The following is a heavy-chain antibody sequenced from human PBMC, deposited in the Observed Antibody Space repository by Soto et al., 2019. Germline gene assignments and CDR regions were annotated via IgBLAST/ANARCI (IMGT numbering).Heavy chain of an antibody. D-gene: IGHD6-19*01. V-gene: IGHV1-3*01. J-gene: IGHJ4*02. CDR2: ISAEHGDT. Sequence: QVPLVQSGAEVRKPGTSVKVSCKASGYTFSSYTLHWVRQAPGHRLEWMGWISAEHGDTKPSEKFQDRVAITRDTSATTAYLELNSLTSEDTAIYYCARGSSAVASGLGDFDYWGQGTLVTVSS. CDR1: GYTFSSYT. CDR3: ARGSSAVASGLGDFDY.